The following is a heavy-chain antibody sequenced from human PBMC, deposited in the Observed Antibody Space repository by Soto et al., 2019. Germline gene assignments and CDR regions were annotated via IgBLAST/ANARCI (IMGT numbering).Heavy chain of an antibody. V-gene: IGHV1-69*08. Sequence: QVQLVQSGAEVKKPGSSVKVSCKASGGTFSSYTISWVRQAPGQGLEWMGRIIPILGIANYAQKFPGRVTITAEKSKSTAYMALSRLRTEDTAVYYCAGEGSCYSHRCPFDPWGQGTLVTVSS. J-gene: IGHJ5*02. CDR2: IIPILGIA. CDR1: GGTFSSYT. D-gene: IGHD3-16*02. CDR3: AGEGSCYSHRCPFDP.